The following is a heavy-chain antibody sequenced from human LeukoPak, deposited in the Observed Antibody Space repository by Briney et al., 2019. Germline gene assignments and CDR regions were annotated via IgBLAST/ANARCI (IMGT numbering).Heavy chain of an antibody. CDR2: IYYSGST. CDR1: GGSISSSSYY. CDR3: ARDVDTAMVKPGDY. V-gene: IGHV4-39*07. J-gene: IGHJ4*02. Sequence: SETLSLTCTVSGGSISSSSYYWGWIRQPPGKGLEWIGSIYYSGSTYYNPSLKSRVTISVDTSKNQFSLKLSSVTAADTAVYYCARDVDTAMVKPGDYWGQGTLVTVSS. D-gene: IGHD5-18*01.